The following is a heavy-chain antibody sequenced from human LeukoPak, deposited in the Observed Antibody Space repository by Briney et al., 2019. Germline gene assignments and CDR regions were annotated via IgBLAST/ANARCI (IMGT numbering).Heavy chain of an antibody. J-gene: IGHJ3*02. Sequence: SETLSLTCTVSGGSISSYYWSWIRQPPGKGLEWIGEINHSGSTNYNPSLKSRVTISVDTSKNQFSLKLSSVTAADTAVYYCARQRISGSYSRPRFAFDIWGQGTMVTVSS. D-gene: IGHD1-26*01. CDR3: ARQRISGSYSRPRFAFDI. CDR1: GGSISSYY. CDR2: INHSGST. V-gene: IGHV4-34*01.